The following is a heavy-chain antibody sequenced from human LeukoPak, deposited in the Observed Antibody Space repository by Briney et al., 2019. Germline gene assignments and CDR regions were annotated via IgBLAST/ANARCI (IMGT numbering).Heavy chain of an antibody. D-gene: IGHD2-15*01. CDR1: GYSFTSYW. J-gene: IGHJ4*02. Sequence: GESLKICCKGSGYSFTSYWISWVRQMPGKGLEWMGRIDPSDSYTNYSPAFQGHVTISADKSISTAYLQWSSLQASDTAMYYCATSSTPIVVGDYWGQGTLVTVSS. CDR3: ATSSTPIVVGDY. V-gene: IGHV5-10-1*01. CDR2: IDPSDSYT.